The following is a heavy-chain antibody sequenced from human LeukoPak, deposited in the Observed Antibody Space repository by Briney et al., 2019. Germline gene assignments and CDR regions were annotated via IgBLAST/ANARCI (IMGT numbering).Heavy chain of an antibody. CDR1: GDSISSGSYH. D-gene: IGHD3-22*01. CDR2: DYYSGST. J-gene: IGHJ4*02. CDR3: ARRYYYDNSGYYYHFDY. V-gene: IGHV4-39*01. Sequence: SETLSLICTVSGDSISSGSYHWAWIRQPPGKGLEWIGRDYYSGSTYYSPSLKSRVTILVDTSKNQLSLKLKSVTAADTAMYYCARRYYYDNSGYYYHFDYWGQGALVTVSS.